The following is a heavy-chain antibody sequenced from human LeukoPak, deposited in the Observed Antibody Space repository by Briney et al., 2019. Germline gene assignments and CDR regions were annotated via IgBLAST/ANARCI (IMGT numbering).Heavy chain of an antibody. CDR1: GYTFTIYY. V-gene: IGHV1-46*01. CDR2: INSSGGST. D-gene: IGHD6-19*01. Sequence: ASVKVSCKASGYTFTIYYMHWVRQAPGQGLEWMGIINSSGGSTSYAQKFQGRVTMTSDTSTSTVYMELSSLRSEDTAVYYCARDLTDNSSGWTLDAFDIWGQGTMVTVSS. J-gene: IGHJ3*02. CDR3: ARDLTDNSSGWTLDAFDI.